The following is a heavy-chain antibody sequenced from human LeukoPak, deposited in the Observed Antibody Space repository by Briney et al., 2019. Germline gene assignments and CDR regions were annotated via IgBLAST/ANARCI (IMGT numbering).Heavy chain of an antibody. V-gene: IGHV4-59*11. D-gene: IGHD5-24*01. Sequence: NPSETLSLTCTVSGGSISSHYWSWIRQPPGKGLEWIGYIYYSGSTNYNPSLKSRVTISVDTSKNQFSLKLSSVTAADTAVYYCAREERDGYNYYWYFDLWGRGTLVTVSS. CDR1: GGSISSHY. CDR3: AREERDGYNYYWYFDL. CDR2: IYYSGST. J-gene: IGHJ2*01.